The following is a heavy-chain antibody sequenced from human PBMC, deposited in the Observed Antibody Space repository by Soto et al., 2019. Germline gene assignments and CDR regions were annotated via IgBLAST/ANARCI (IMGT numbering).Heavy chain of an antibody. Sequence: ASVKVSCKASGYTFTGYYMHWVRQAPGQGLEWMGWVDPNSGGTNSAQKFQGSVTMTWDTSISTAYLDLTRLTTNDTATYFCATWVDYGDFEGFDFWGQGTLVTAPQ. CDR2: VDPNSGGT. V-gene: IGHV1-2*04. CDR1: GYTFTGYY. D-gene: IGHD4-17*01. J-gene: IGHJ4*02. CDR3: ATWVDYGDFEGFDF.